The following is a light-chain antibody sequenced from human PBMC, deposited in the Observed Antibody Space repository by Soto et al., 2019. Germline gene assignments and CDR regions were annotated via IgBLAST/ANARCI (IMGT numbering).Light chain of an antibody. CDR2: DAA. CDR3: QQCSNWPIT. CDR1: QSVSDY. V-gene: IGKV3-11*01. J-gene: IGKJ5*01. Sequence: EIVLTQSPATLSLSPGERATLSCRASQSVSDYLAWYQQKPGQAPRLLIYDAANRATGIPARFSGGGSGTDFTLTISSLEPEDFAAYYCQQCSNWPITFGQGKRLEIK.